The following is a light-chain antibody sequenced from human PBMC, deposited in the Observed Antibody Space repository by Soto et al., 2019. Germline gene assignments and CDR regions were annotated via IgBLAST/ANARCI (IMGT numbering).Light chain of an antibody. CDR3: QVWDTTGDHWV. CDR1: NIESLS. CDR2: DDS. Sequence: SYELTQPPSVSVAPGQTARLTCAGNNIESLSVHWYQQRPRRAPVVVVHDDSDRHSGIPDRFSGSDSGNTGTLTISRVEAGDEADDYCQVWDTTGDHWVFGGGTQLTVL. V-gene: IGLV3-21*02. J-gene: IGLJ3*02.